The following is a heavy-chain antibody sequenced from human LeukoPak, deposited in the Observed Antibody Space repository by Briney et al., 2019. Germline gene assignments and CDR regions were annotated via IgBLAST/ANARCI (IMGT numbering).Heavy chain of an antibody. J-gene: IGHJ4*02. V-gene: IGHV3-53*05. CDR1: GFIVSANY. Sequence: GGSLRLSCAASGFIVSANYSGGHSYHRHGTTYYADYVKGRFTISGDKSANIVYLQMNSLRVDDTDMYYCAHSYDFDSSGYPRPTAIWGQGTQVTVSS. D-gene: IGHD3-22*01. CDR3: AHSYDFDSSGYPRPTAI. CDR2: HRHGTT.